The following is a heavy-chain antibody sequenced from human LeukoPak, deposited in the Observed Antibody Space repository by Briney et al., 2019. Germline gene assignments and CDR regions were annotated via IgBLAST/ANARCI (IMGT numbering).Heavy chain of an antibody. CDR1: GFTFSSYG. D-gene: IGHD6-13*01. V-gene: IGHV3-30*18. CDR2: ISYDGSNK. Sequence: PGRSLRLSCAASGFTFSSYGMHWVRQAPGKGLEWVAVISYDGSNKYYADSVKGRFTISRDNSKNTLYLQMNSLRAEDTAVYYCAKDRQFLYSSSWYPGYWGQGTLVTVSS. CDR3: AKDRQFLYSSSWYPGY. J-gene: IGHJ4*02.